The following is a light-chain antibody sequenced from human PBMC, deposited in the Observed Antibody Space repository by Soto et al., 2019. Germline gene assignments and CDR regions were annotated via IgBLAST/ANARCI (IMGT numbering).Light chain of an antibody. CDR1: SSDVGGYKY. Sequence: QSVLTQPASVSGSPGQSITISCTGTSSDVGGYKYVSWYQQHPGKAPKLMIYDVNNRPSGVSNRFSGSKSGDTASLTISGLQAEDEADYYCSSYTSSSSAFVFGTGTK. V-gene: IGLV2-14*01. J-gene: IGLJ1*01. CDR3: SSYTSSSSAFV. CDR2: DVN.